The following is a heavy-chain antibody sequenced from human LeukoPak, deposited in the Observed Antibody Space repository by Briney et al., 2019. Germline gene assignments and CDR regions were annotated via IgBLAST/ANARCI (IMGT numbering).Heavy chain of an antibody. CDR3: ARPTSGDYGDYSFDY. CDR2: IYSGGAT. J-gene: IGHJ4*02. V-gene: IGHV3-53*01. CDR1: GFTVSSNY. D-gene: IGHD4-17*01. Sequence: GGSLRLSCAVSGFTVSSNYMTWVRQAPGKGLEWVSVIYSGGATHYADSVKGRFTISRDNAKNTLYLQMNSLRAEDTAVYYCARPTSGDYGDYSFDYWGQGTLVTVSS.